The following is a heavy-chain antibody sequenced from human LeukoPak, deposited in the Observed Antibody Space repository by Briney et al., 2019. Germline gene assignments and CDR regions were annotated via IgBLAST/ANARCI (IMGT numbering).Heavy chain of an antibody. D-gene: IGHD6-13*01. CDR2: INQDGREK. CDR3: ARAREAPGNVYSDY. CDR1: GFTFSRFW. V-gene: IGHV3-7*01. Sequence: PGRSLTLSCAASGFTFSRFWMSWVRQAPGKGLEWVSNINQDGREKYYGDSVKGRFTMSRDNAKNSLYLQMNSLRAEDTAVYYCARAREAPGNVYSDYWGQGALVTVSS. J-gene: IGHJ4*02.